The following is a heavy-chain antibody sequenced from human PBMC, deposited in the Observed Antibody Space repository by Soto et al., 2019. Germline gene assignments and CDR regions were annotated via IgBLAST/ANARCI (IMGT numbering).Heavy chain of an antibody. D-gene: IGHD6-25*01. Sequence: GGSLRLSCAASGFTFNNAWMNWVRPAPGKGLEWVGRIKSKTDGVPTDYAASVKGRFTISRDDSKNTLYLQMNSLKTEDTAVYFRTTDPGPYSSAYWGQGTLVTVLL. J-gene: IGHJ4*02. V-gene: IGHV3-15*07. CDR2: IKSKTDGVPT. CDR1: GFTFNNAW. CDR3: TTDPGPYSSAY.